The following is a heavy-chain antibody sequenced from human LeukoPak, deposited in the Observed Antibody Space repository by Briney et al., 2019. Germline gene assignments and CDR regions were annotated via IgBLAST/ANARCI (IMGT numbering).Heavy chain of an antibody. Sequence: GGSLRLSCAASGFTFSSYSMNWVRQAPGKGLEWVSSISSSSSYIYYADSVKGRFTISRDNAKNSLYLQMNSLRAEDTAVYYCARALGGFYGDSDFDYWGQGTLVTVSS. V-gene: IGHV3-21*01. J-gene: IGHJ4*02. D-gene: IGHD4-17*01. CDR2: ISSSSSYI. CDR1: GFTFSSYS. CDR3: ARALGGFYGDSDFDY.